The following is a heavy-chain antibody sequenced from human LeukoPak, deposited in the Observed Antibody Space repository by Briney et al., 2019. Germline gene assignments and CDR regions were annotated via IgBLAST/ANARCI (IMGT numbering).Heavy chain of an antibody. V-gene: IGHV3-21*01. CDR2: ISISPTYI. CDR3: ARDVSYYYYMDV. D-gene: IGHD2/OR15-2a*01. J-gene: IGHJ6*03. CDR1: GFTFSTYT. Sequence: GGSLRLSCVASGFTFSTYTMNWVRQAPGKGLEWVASISISPTYIYYADSVKGRFTISRDDAKNSLYLQMNSLRAEDTAVYYCARDVSYYYYMDVWGKGTTVTVSS.